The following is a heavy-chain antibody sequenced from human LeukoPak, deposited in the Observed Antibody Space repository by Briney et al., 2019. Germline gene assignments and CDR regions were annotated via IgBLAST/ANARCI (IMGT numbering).Heavy chain of an antibody. V-gene: IGHV4-61*02. CDR1: GGSISSGSYY. Sequence: SETLSLTCTVSGGSISSGSYYWRWIRQPAGKGLGWIGRIYTSGSTNYNPSLKSRVTISVDTSKNQFSLKLSSVTAADTAVYYCARDGGSGWYGGDNWFDPWGQGTLVTVSS. J-gene: IGHJ5*02. CDR3: ARDGGSGWYGGDNWFDP. D-gene: IGHD6-19*01. CDR2: IYTSGST.